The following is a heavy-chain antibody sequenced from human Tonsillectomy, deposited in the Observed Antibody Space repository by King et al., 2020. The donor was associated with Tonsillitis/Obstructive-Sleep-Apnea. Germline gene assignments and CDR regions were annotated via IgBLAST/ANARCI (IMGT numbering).Heavy chain of an antibody. CDR2: IIPIFGTA. CDR3: AKTRLGYCSSTSCFAGWYFDL. Sequence: QLVQSGAEVKKPGSSVKVSCKASGGTFSSYAISWVRQAPGQGLEWMGGIIPIFGTANYAQKFQGRVTITADESTSTAYMELSSLRSEDTAVYYCAKTRLGYCSSTSCFAGWYFDLWGRGTLVTVSS. D-gene: IGHD2-2*01. CDR1: GGTFSSYA. V-gene: IGHV1-69*01. J-gene: IGHJ2*01.